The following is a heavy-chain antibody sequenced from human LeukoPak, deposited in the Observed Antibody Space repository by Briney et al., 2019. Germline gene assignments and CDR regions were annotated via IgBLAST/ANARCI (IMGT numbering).Heavy chain of an antibody. Sequence: ASVKVSCKASGYTFTSYYMHWVRQAPGQGLEWMGIINPSGGSTSYAQKFQGRVTMTRDTSTSTVYMELSSLRSEDTAVYYCARTSSTSCYWGCNAFDIWGQGTMVTVSS. J-gene: IGHJ3*02. V-gene: IGHV1-46*01. D-gene: IGHD2-2*01. CDR2: INPSGGST. CDR1: GYTFTSYY. CDR3: ARTSSTSCYWGCNAFDI.